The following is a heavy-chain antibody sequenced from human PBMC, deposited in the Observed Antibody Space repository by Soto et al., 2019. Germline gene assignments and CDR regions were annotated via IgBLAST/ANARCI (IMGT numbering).Heavy chain of an antibody. CDR3: ATMGHCPNGVCSYYYYGMDV. D-gene: IGHD2-8*01. J-gene: IGHJ6*02. CDR2: IKSKIDGGTS. CDR1: GFTVSHAW. V-gene: IGHV3-15*07. Sequence: EVQLVESGGGLIKHGGSLRLSCRASGFTVSHAWMNWVRQAPGKGLEGVGRIKSKIDGGTSDYAAPVKGRFSISRDDSKDTLFLQMNSLKTEDTAVYFCATMGHCPNGVCSYYYYGMDVWGLGTTVTVSS.